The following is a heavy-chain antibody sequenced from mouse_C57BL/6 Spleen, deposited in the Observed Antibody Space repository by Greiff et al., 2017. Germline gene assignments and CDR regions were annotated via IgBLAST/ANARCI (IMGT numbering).Heavy chain of an antibody. CDR1: GYTFTSYW. CDR2: IDPSDSYT. Sequence: VQLQQPGAELVMPGASVKLSCKASGYTFTSYWMHWVKQRPGQGLEWIGEIDPSDSYTNYNQKFKGKSTLTVDNSSSTAYMQLSSLTSEDSAVYYCARPYYYGSSYRYFDVWGTGTTVTVSS. J-gene: IGHJ1*03. D-gene: IGHD1-1*01. V-gene: IGHV1-69*01. CDR3: ARPYYYGSSYRYFDV.